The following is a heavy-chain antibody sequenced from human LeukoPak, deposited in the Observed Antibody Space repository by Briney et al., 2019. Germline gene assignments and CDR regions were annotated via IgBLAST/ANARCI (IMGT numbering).Heavy chain of an antibody. CDR3: ARAGIAARGGLDY. D-gene: IGHD6-6*01. Sequence: SETLSLTCAVYGGSFSGYYWSWIRQPPGKGLEWIGEINHSGSTNYNPSLKSRVTISVDTSKNQFSLKLSSVTAADTAVYYCARAGIAARGGLDYWGQGTLVTVSS. J-gene: IGHJ4*02. CDR1: GGSFSGYY. V-gene: IGHV4-34*01. CDR2: INHSGST.